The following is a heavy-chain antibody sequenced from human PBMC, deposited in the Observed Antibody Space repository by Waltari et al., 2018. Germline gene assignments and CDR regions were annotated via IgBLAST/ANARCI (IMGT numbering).Heavy chain of an antibody. CDR3: ARLPTKYYDSIGWGFFDQ. D-gene: IGHD3-22*01. V-gene: IGHV4-59*08. CDR2: LRDPVVT. J-gene: IGHJ4*02. Sequence: QVPGNGVEWMPYLRDPVVTKCTPSVESRVTVSAVTSKNQFSRRLTSVTAADTAVYYCARLPTKYYDSIGWGFFDQWGQGILVTVSS.